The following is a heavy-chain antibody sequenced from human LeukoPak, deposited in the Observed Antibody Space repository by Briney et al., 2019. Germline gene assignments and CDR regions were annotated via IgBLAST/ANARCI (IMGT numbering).Heavy chain of an antibody. J-gene: IGHJ5*02. CDR2: IYYTENT. V-gene: IGHV4-31*01. Sequence: SETLSLTCTVSGGSISSGTYYWNWIRQHPGKGLEWIGYIYYTENTYYNPSLKSQITMSVDTSKNQLSLNVSSVTAADTAVYYCARDRWFDPWGQGTLVTVSS. CDR3: ARDRWFDP. CDR1: GGSISSGTYY.